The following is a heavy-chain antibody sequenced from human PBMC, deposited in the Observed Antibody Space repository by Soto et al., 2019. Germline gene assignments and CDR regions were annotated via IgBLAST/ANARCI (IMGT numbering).Heavy chain of an antibody. D-gene: IGHD2-2*01. Sequence: SETLSLTCTVSGGSISSYYWSWIRQPPGKGLEWIGYIYYSGSTNYNPSLKSRVTISVDTSKNQFSLKLSSVTAADTAVYYCARLRLVVPAATDYYYYGMDVWGQGTTVTVSS. J-gene: IGHJ6*02. CDR3: ARLRLVVPAATDYYYYGMDV. V-gene: IGHV4-59*01. CDR2: IYYSGST. CDR1: GGSISSYY.